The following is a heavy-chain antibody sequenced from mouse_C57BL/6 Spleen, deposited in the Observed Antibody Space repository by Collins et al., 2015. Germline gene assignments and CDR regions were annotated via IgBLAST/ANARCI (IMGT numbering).Heavy chain of an antibody. CDR3: AREPYAMDY. V-gene: IGHV9-3*01. CDR1: GYTFTTYG. J-gene: IGHJ4*01. Sequence: VKISCKASGYTFTTYGMSWVKQAPGKGLKWMGWINTYSGVPTYADDFKGRFVFSLETSASTAYLQINNLKNEDTATYFCAREPYAMDYWGQGTSVTVSS. CDR2: INTYSGVP.